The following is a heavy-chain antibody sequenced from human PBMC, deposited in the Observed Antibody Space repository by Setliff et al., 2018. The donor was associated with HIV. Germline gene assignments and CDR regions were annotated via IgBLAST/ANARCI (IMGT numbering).Heavy chain of an antibody. V-gene: IGHV4-59*11. Sequence: SETLSLTCAVSGVSISSQYWSWIRQPPGRGLEWIGFIYYNVNNNYNPSLKSRVSISVDTSKNQFSLRLSSVTAADTAVYYCTRGGSMTTLTTWGQGTLVTVSS. CDR3: TRGGSMTTLTT. CDR2: IYYNVNN. D-gene: IGHD4-4*01. CDR1: GVSISSQY. J-gene: IGHJ4*02.